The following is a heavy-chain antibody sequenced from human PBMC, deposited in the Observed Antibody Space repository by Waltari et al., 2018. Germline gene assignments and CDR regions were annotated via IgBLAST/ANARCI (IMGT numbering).Heavy chain of an antibody. D-gene: IGHD1-7*01. CDR3: ANRGVGNYFKYFRL. Sequence: QVQLQESGPGLVKPTHTLSLTCTVSGEPISDDVSRWTYWTWIRQSAGKRLEWIGHIYSSGAVDYNPSLMSRVTISLDTPKSHFTLKLTSVTAADTAVYYCANRGVGNYFKYFRLWSPGTLVTVSS. J-gene: IGHJ1*01. CDR1: GEPISDDVSRWTY. V-gene: IGHV4-61*02. CDR2: IYSSGAV.